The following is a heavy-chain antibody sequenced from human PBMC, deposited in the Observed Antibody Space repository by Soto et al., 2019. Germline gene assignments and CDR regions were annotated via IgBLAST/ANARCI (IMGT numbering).Heavy chain of an antibody. D-gene: IGHD6-6*01. V-gene: IGHV3-23*01. Sequence: XGSLRLSCAASGFIFSNYAMSWVRQAPGKGLDWVSFISGSGSSTYYADSVKGRFTISRGNSKNTLYLQMNSLRAEDAAVYYCVREASSSGLHLDHWGRGTLVTVSS. J-gene: IGHJ4*02. CDR2: ISGSGSST. CDR3: VREASSSGLHLDH. CDR1: GFIFSNYA.